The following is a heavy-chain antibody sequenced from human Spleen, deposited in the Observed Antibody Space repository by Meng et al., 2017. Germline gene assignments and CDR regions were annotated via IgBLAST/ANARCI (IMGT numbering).Heavy chain of an antibody. J-gene: IGHJ6*02. CDR1: GESFSDYY. D-gene: IGHD3-16*01. Sequence: SETLSLTCAVYGESFSDYYWSWIRQSPGKGLEWIGEIIHSGGTNYNPSLKSRVTISLDTSKNQFSLKLTSVTAADTAVYYCARHMILNYYYGVDVWGQGTTVTVSS. CDR3: ARHMILNYYYGVDV. V-gene: IGHV4-34*12. CDR2: IIHSGGT.